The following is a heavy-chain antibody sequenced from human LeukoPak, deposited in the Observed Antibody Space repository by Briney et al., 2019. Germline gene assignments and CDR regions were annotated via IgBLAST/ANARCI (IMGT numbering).Heavy chain of an antibody. CDR1: GLTFSSYD. J-gene: IGHJ3*02. Sequence: PGGSPRLSCAASGLTFSSYDMHWVRQPPGKGLEWVSSIGATGDTYYAGSVKGRFTVSRDNAKKSLYLQMSSLRVEDTAVYFCVLGAYWNDDRNAFHIWGPGTMVTVSS. CDR3: VLGAYWNDDRNAFHI. V-gene: IGHV3-13*01. CDR2: IGATGDT. D-gene: IGHD1-1*01.